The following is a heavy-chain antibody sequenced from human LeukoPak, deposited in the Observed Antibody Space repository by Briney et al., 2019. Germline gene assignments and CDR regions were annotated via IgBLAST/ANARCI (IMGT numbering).Heavy chain of an antibody. CDR3: ARSGQGAAGVDY. J-gene: IGHJ4*02. V-gene: IGHV4-39*01. D-gene: IGHD6-13*01. Sequence: SETLSLTCTVSGVSISSSSYYWGWIRQPPGKGLEWIGSIYYSGSTYYNPSLKSRVTISVDTSKNQFSLKLSSVTAADTAVYYCARSGQGAAGVDYWGQGTLVTVSS. CDR2: IYYSGST. CDR1: GVSISSSSYY.